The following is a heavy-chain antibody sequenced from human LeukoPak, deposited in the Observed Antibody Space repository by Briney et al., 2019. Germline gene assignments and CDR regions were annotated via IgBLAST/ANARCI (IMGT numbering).Heavy chain of an antibody. CDR1: GGSISGYY. J-gene: IGHJ4*02. V-gene: IGHV4-59*12. CDR3: ARGGYNRYYFDY. D-gene: IGHD5-24*01. CDR2: IYYSGST. Sequence: PSETLSLTCTVSGGSISGYYWSWIRQPPGKGLEWIGYIYYSGSTNYNPSLKSRVTISVDTSKNQFSLKLSSVTAADTAVYYCARGGYNRYYFDYWGQGTLVTVSS.